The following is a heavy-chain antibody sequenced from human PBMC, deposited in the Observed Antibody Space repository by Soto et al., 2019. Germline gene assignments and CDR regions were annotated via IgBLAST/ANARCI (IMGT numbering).Heavy chain of an antibody. CDR2: IKQDGSEQ. CDR1: GFTFSGYW. Sequence: EVQLVESGGGLVQPGGSLRLSCAASGFTFSGYWMSWVRQAPGKGLEWVANIKQDGSEQFYVDSVKGRFTISRDNAKNSLYLQMDSLRAEDTAVYYCAREAVWGQGTTVTVSS. CDR3: AREAV. V-gene: IGHV3-7*05. J-gene: IGHJ6*02.